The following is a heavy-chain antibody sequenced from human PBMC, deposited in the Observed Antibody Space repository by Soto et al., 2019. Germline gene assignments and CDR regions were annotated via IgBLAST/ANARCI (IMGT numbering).Heavy chain of an antibody. V-gene: IGHV2-5*02. CDR3: AHIVVAGLGYYFDY. Sequence: QITLKASGPTLVKPTQPLTLTCTFSGFSLSSTRMAVGWIRQPQGKALELLALIYWDDDKRYSPFLKSRLTITKDTSKNQVVLTMSIMDPVDTARYYCAHIVVAGLGYYFDYWGQGTLVTVSS. CDR2: IYWDDDK. CDR1: GFSLSSTRMA. J-gene: IGHJ4*02. D-gene: IGHD6-19*01.